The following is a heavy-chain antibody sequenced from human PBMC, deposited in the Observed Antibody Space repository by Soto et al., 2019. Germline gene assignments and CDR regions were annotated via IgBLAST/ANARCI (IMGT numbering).Heavy chain of an antibody. CDR3: ARCGSSWYYWFDP. J-gene: IGHJ5*02. Sequence: QLQLQESGPGLVKPSETLSLTCTVSGASISSSSYHWGWIRQPPGKGLEWIGSIYYSGTTYFNPSLKSRVTISVDTSKKQFSLKLSSVPAADTAVYYCARCGSSWYYWFDPWGQGTLVTVSS. CDR2: IYYSGTT. V-gene: IGHV4-39*01. D-gene: IGHD6-13*01. CDR1: GASISSSSYH.